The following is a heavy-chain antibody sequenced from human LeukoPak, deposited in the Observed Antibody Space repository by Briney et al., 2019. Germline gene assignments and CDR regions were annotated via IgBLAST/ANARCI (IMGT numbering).Heavy chain of an antibody. CDR1: GFTFSNAW. CDR2: IKSKTGGGTT. CDR3: TTDSVTTAY. J-gene: IGHJ4*02. D-gene: IGHD4-11*01. Sequence: GGSLRLSCAASGFTFSNAWMSWVRQAPGKGLEWVGRIKSKTGGGTTDYAAPVKGRFTISRDDSKNTLYLQMNSLKTEDTAVYYCTTDSVTTAYWGQGTLVTVSS. V-gene: IGHV3-15*01.